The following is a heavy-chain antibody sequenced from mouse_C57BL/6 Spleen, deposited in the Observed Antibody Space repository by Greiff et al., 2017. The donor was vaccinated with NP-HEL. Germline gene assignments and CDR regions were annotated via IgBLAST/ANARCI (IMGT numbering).Heavy chain of an antibody. J-gene: IGHJ3*01. CDR1: GFSFNTYA. V-gene: IGHV10-1*01. CDR2: IRSKSNNYAT. Sequence: EVKLVESGGGLVQPKGSLKLSCAASGFSFNTYAMNWVRQAPGKGLEWVARIRSKSNNYATYYADSVKDRFNISRDDSESMLYLQMNNLKTEDTAMYYCVSHGYDGCAYWGQGTLVTVSA. CDR3: VSHGYDGCAY. D-gene: IGHD2-2*01.